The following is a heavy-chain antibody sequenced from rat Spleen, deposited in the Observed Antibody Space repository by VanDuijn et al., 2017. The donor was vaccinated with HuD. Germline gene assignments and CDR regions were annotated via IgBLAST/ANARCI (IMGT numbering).Heavy chain of an antibody. CDR2: ITNTGGGT. CDR3: ARRHYGYTDYFDY. J-gene: IGHJ2*01. D-gene: IGHD1-9*01. CDR1: GFTFNNYW. V-gene: IGHV5-31*01. Sequence: EVQLVESGGGLVQPGRSLKLSCVASGFTFNNYWMTWIRQAPGMGLEWIASITNTGGGTYYLDSVKGRFTISRDNAKSTLYLQMSSLRSEDTATYYCARRHYGYTDYFDYWGQGVMVTVSS.